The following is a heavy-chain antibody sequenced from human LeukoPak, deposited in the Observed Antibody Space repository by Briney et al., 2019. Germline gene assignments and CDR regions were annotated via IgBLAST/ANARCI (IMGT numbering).Heavy chain of an antibody. J-gene: IGHJ4*02. D-gene: IGHD3-10*01. Sequence: LSXXAXXFTFXXXXRKXXRQXPXXXXXXXSXXXGSGDYTYYGDSVKGRFNISRDNSKNPLYLQMNSLRVEDTAMYYCVKDYNPTMVRGPMGYFDYWGQGTLVTVSS. CDR2: XXGSGDYT. CDR3: VKDYNPTMVRGPMGYFDY. CDR1: XFTFXXXX. V-gene: IGHV3-23*01.